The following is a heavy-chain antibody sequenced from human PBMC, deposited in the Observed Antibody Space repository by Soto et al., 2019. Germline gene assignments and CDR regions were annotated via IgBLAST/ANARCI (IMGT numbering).Heavy chain of an antibody. CDR3: AKAPSTTTVTETGGY. CDR1: GFTFSSYG. V-gene: IGHV3-30*18. J-gene: IGHJ4*02. D-gene: IGHD4-17*01. Sequence: QVQLVESGGGVVQPGRSLRLSCAASGFTFSSYGMHWVRQAPGKGLEWVAVISYDGSNKYYADSVKGRFTISRDNSKNPLYLQMNSLRAEDTAVYYCAKAPSTTTVTETGGYWGQGTLVTVSS. CDR2: ISYDGSNK.